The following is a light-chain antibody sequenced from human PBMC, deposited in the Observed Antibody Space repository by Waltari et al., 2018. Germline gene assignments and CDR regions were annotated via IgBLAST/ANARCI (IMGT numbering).Light chain of an antibody. CDR1: QSVSTY. Sequence: SCRASQSVSTYLAWDQQRPGQPPRLLIYDSSSRATGIPARFSGSGSETDFTLTISSLEPEDFAVYYCQQRYKWPLTFGGGSKVEI. V-gene: IGKV3-11*01. CDR3: QQRYKWPLT. CDR2: DSS. J-gene: IGKJ4*01.